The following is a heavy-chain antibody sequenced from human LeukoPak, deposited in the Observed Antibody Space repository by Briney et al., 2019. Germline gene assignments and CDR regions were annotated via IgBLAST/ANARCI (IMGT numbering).Heavy chain of an antibody. CDR1: GCTFTSSA. J-gene: IGHJ3*02. Sequence: GASVKVSCKASGCTFTSSAMQWVRQARGQRLEWIGWIVVGSGNTNSAQKFQERITITRDMSTSTAYMELSSLRSEDTAVYYCAANTPRVVREDAFDIWGQGTMVTVSS. V-gene: IGHV1-58*02. CDR2: IVVGSGNT. D-gene: IGHD2-21*01. CDR3: AANTPRVVREDAFDI.